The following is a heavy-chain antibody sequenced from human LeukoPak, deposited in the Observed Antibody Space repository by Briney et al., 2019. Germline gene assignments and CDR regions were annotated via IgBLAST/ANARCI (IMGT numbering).Heavy chain of an antibody. Sequence: PSETLSLTSAVSGYSINRAYYWGWIRQPPGKGLEWIGSIYHTGNTYYNPSLKSRVTISVDTSKSQFSLKLRSVTAADTALYYCATQAVACQRSHWYLDLLGRGVLVTVSS. V-gene: IGHV4-38-2*01. CDR2: IYHTGNT. D-gene: IGHD6-19*01. J-gene: IGHJ2*01. CDR1: GYSINRAYY. CDR3: ATQAVACQRSHWYLDL.